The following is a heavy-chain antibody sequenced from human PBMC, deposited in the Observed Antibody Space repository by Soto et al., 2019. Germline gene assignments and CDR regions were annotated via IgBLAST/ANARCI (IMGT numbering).Heavy chain of an antibody. CDR3: ARGGPNWDYYFYGMYV. D-gene: IGHD3-16*01. V-gene: IGHV3-13*01. CDR2: FGSAGDI. Sequence: PGGSLGLSCAASGFTFNNYDMLWVRQAPGKGLEWVSTFGSAGDIYYSDSVKGRFTISRDNARNSLYLQMNSLRAADTAVYYCARGGPNWDYYFYGMYVWGQGTTVTVS. CDR1: GFTFNNYD. J-gene: IGHJ6*02.